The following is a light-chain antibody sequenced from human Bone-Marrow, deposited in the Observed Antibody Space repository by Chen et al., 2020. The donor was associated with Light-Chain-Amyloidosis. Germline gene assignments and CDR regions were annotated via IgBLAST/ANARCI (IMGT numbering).Light chain of an antibody. Sequence: SYVLPQPSSVSVAPGQPATIACGGNNMGSTSVHWYQQTPGQAPLLVVYDDSDRPSGIPERVSGANSGNTATLTISRVEAGDEADYYCQVWDRSRDRPVFGGGTKLTVL. CDR2: DDS. J-gene: IGLJ3*02. CDR1: NMGSTS. V-gene: IGLV3-21*02. CDR3: QVWDRSRDRPV.